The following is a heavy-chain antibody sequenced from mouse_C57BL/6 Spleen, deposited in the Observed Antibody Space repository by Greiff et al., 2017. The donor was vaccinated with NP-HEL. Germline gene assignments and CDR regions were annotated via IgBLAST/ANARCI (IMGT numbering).Heavy chain of an antibody. CDR1: GYAFSSSW. V-gene: IGHV1-82*01. D-gene: IGHD2-4*01. J-gene: IGHJ3*01. Sequence: QVQLQQSGPELVKPGASVKISCKASGYAFSSSWMNWVKQRPGKGLEWIGRIYPGDGDTNYNGKFKGKATLTADKSSSTAYMQLSSLTSEDSAVYFCAREEIYYDYPWFAYWGQGTLVTVSA. CDR3: AREEIYYDYPWFAY. CDR2: IYPGDGDT.